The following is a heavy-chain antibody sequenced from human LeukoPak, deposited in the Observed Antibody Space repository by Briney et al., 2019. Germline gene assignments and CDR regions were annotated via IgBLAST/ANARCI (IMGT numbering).Heavy chain of an antibody. CDR2: IYHSGST. V-gene: IGHV4-38-2*02. Sequence: SETLSLTCTVSGYSISSGYYWGWIRQPPGKGLEWIGSIYHSGSTYYNPSLKSRVTISVDTSKNQFSLKLSSVTAADTAVYYCARASYGDYSLSYYYYMDVWGKGTTVTVSS. D-gene: IGHD4-17*01. CDR3: ARASYGDYSLSYYYYMDV. CDR1: GYSISSGYY. J-gene: IGHJ6*03.